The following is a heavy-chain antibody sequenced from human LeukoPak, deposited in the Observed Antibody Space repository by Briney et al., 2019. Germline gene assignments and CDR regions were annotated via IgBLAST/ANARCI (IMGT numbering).Heavy chain of an antibody. CDR1: GFTFSSYW. J-gene: IGHJ5*02. Sequence: GGSLRLSCAASGFTFSSYWMSWVRQAPGKGLEWVSVMYSGGSTFYADSVKGRFTISRDNSKNTLNLQMNSLRAEDTAIYYCALHINGDYESRFDPWGQGTLVTVSS. CDR3: ALHINGDYESRFDP. D-gene: IGHD4-17*01. CDR2: MYSGGST. V-gene: IGHV3-53*01.